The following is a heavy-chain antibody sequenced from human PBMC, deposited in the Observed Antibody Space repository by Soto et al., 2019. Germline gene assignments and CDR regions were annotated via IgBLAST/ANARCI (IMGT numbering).Heavy chain of an antibody. J-gene: IGHJ6*02. CDR1: GYTFSMSG. V-gene: IGHV1-18*01. CDR2: ISGYNGNT. CDR3: AREGPRPYYYYGMDV. Sequence: GASVKVSCKSSGYTFSMSGISWVRQAPGQGLEWMGWISGYNGNTNYEQKCQDRVTMTTDTTTNTAYMELRSLRSDDTAVYYCAREGPRPYYYYGMDVWGQGTTVTVSS.